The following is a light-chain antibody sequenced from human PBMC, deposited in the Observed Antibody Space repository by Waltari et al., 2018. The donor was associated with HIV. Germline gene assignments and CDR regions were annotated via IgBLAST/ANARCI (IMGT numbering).Light chain of an antibody. CDR1: SSNIGSYT. Sequence: QSVLTQPPSASGTPGQRVTISCSGSSSNIGSYTVNWYQQLPGTAPKLLIYSNSQRPPGVPDRFSVSKSGTSACLAISGLQSEDEADYYCAAWDDSLNGWVFGGGTKLTVL. J-gene: IGLJ3*02. CDR3: AAWDDSLNGWV. CDR2: SNS. V-gene: IGLV1-44*01.